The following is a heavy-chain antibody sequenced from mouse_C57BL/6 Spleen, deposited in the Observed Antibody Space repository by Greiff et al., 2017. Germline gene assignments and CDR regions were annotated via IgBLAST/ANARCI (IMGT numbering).Heavy chain of an antibody. V-gene: IGHV1-69*01. D-gene: IGHD2-1*01. CDR3: AIYYDYDAMDY. Sequence: QVQLQQPGAELVMPGASVKLSCKASGYTFTSYWMHWVQQRPGQGLEWIGEIDPSDSYTNYNQKFKGKSTLTVDKSSSTAYMQLSSLTSEDSAVYYCAIYYDYDAMDYWGQGTSVTVSS. J-gene: IGHJ4*01. CDR1: GYTFTSYW. CDR2: IDPSDSYT.